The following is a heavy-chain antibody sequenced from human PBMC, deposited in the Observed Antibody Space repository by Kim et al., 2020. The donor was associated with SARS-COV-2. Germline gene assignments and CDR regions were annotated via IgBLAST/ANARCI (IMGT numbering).Heavy chain of an antibody. V-gene: IGHV3-48*04. CDR1: GFKFTDYS. CDR2: IRFIR. J-gene: IGHJ3*01. CDR3: VRYYEWAFDF. Sequence: GGSLRLSCAASGFKFTDYSFNWVRQAPGKGLEWISYIRFIRDYDDSVKGRFTMSRDDATNSVFLQMNDLPVEDTARYFCVRYYEWAFDFWGQGTMVTVS. D-gene: IGHD3-3*01.